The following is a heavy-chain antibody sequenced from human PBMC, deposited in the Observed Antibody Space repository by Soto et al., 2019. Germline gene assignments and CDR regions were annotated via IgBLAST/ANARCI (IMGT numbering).Heavy chain of an antibody. Sequence: EVQLVESGGGLVQPGGSLRLSCAASGFTFSSYNMNWVRQAPGKGLEWISDISLSSSTIFYADSVKGRFTISRDNAKNALYLQKNSLRAEDTAVYYCARDSRTYYYYMDVWGKGTTVTVSS. V-gene: IGHV3-48*01. J-gene: IGHJ6*03. CDR1: GFTFSSYN. CDR2: ISLSSSTI. CDR3: ARDSRTYYYYMDV.